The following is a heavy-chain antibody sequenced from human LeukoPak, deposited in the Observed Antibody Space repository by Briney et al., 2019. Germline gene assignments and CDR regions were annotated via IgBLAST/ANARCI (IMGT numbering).Heavy chain of an antibody. J-gene: IGHJ4*02. CDR2: IKQDGSEK. Sequence: GGSLRLSCAASGFTFSSYWMSWVRQAPGKGLEWVANIKQDGSEKYYVDSVKGRFTISRDNAKNSLYLQMNGLRAEDTAIYYCARTQWEGYYFDYWGQGTLVTVSS. CDR3: ARTQWEGYYFDY. D-gene: IGHD1-26*01. V-gene: IGHV3-7*03. CDR1: GFTFSSYW.